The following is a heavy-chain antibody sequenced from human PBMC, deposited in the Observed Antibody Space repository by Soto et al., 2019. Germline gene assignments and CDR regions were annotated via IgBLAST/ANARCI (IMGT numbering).Heavy chain of an antibody. V-gene: IGHV4-30-4*01. Sequence: TLSLTGTVSSGTINSGDYYWSSIRQPPKKGLEWIGYIYYSGNTYYNPSLKTRVTISVDNSKNRFSLNLASVTAADTSVYYCARVKVVVGGTSTYSLDHWGQGTLVTVSS. CDR1: SGTINSGDYY. CDR2: IYYSGNT. J-gene: IGHJ4*02. CDR3: ARVKVVVGGTSTYSLDH. D-gene: IGHD2-15*01.